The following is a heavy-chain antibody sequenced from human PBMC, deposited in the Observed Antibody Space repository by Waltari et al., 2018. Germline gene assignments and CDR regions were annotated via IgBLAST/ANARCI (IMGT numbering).Heavy chain of an antibody. J-gene: IGHJ4*02. Sequence: QVHLQQSGPGLVQPSQILSLTCAISGDTVSSNSVTWNWVRQSPSRGLEWLGRAYYRYKWSNDYAVSGKSRLTINPDTSNNQFSLQLNSVTPEDTAVYYCARVKGGIFEDWGQGTLVTVSS. CDR3: ARVKGGIFED. CDR1: GDTVSSNSVT. D-gene: IGHD3-16*01. CDR2: AYYRYKWSN. V-gene: IGHV6-1*01.